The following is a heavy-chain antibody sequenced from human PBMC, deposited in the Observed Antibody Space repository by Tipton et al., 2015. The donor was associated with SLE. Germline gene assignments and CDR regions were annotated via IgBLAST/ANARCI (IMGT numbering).Heavy chain of an antibody. CDR2: INPSGNT. Sequence: AGLVKPSETPSLTCAVYGGSFSGYYWSWIRQPPGKGLEWIGEINPSGNTNYNPSLKSRVTISVDTSKNHFSLKLNSVTAADTAVYYCATVGNYEVFCYYYYMDVWGKGTTITVSS. J-gene: IGHJ6*03. CDR1: GGSFSGYY. CDR3: ATVGNYEVFCYYYYMDV. D-gene: IGHD4-11*01. V-gene: IGHV4-34*01.